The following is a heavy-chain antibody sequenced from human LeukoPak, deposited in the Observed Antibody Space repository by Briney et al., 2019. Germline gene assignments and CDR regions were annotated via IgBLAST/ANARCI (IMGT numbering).Heavy chain of an antibody. CDR1: GFTFSSYW. Sequence: PGGSLRLSCAASGFTFSSYWMSWVRQAPGKGLEWVANIKQDGSEKYYVDSVKGRFTISRDNAKNSLYLQMNSLRAEDTALYYCAKDGHSGYDLVLREYDYWGQGTLVTVSS. D-gene: IGHD5-12*01. CDR3: AKDGHSGYDLVLREYDY. J-gene: IGHJ4*02. V-gene: IGHV3-7*03. CDR2: IKQDGSEK.